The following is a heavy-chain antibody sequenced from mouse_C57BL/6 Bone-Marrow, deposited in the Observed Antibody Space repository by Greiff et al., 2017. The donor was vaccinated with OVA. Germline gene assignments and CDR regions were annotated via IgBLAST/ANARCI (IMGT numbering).Heavy chain of an antibody. CDR2: ISGGGGNT. CDR1: GFTFSSYT. CDR3: ARQESGTFAY. J-gene: IGHJ3*01. Sequence: EVKLMESGGGLVKPGGSLKLSCAASGFTFSSYTMSWVRQTPEKRLEWVATISGGGGNTYYPDSVKGRFTISSDNAKNTLYLQMSSLRSEDTALYYCARQESGTFAYWGQGTLVTVSA. D-gene: IGHD4-1*01. V-gene: IGHV5-9*01.